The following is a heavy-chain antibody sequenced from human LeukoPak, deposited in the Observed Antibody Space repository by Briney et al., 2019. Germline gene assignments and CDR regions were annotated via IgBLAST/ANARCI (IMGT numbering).Heavy chain of an antibody. Sequence: GGSLRLSCAASGFPFNNYWMVWVRQAPGKGLEWVANIKEDGGETHYLDSVKGRFTISRDNAKNSLYLQMNSLRAEDTAIYYCARGRSHAYWGQGVLVAVSS. CDR2: IKEDGGET. V-gene: IGHV3-7*01. J-gene: IGHJ4*02. CDR1: GFPFNNYW. D-gene: IGHD1-26*01. CDR3: ARGRSHAY.